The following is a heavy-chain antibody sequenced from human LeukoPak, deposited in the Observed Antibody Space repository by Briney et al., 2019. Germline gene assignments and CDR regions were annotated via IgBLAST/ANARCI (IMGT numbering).Heavy chain of an antibody. CDR3: AKASSPHSSSFFDY. J-gene: IGHJ4*02. CDR2: IWYGGSNK. D-gene: IGHD6-6*01. CDR1: GFTFDDYA. V-gene: IGHV3-30*18. Sequence: PGRSLRLSYAASGFTFDDYAMHWVRQAPGKGLEWVAVIWYGGSNKYYADSVKGRFTISRDNSKNTLYLQMNSLRAEDTAVYYCAKASSPHSSSFFDYWGQGTLVTVSS.